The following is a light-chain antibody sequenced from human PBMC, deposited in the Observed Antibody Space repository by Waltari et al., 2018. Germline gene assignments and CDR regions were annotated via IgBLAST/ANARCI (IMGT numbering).Light chain of an antibody. Sequence: DIKLTQSPSSLSASVGDRVTLTCQASQDITKYLNWYHQKPGNAPKLLLYDASNLETGVPPRFSGSGSGTHFTFIISSLQPEDIGTYYCQQFDNRPYTFGQGTKLEIK. V-gene: IGKV1-33*01. J-gene: IGKJ2*01. CDR2: DAS. CDR1: QDITKY. CDR3: QQFDNRPYT.